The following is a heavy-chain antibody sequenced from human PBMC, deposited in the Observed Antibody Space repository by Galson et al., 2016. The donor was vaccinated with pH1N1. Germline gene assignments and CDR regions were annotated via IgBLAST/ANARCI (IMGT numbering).Heavy chain of an antibody. Sequence: SLRLSCAASGIIFSNYGVSWVRQAPGKGLEWVSRLSGSPNTAYYADSVKGRFTISRDSSRNTVYLQMNRLRYEDTAIYYCAKHPAPVVGLGWVGGFDVWGQGTMVTVSS. J-gene: IGHJ3*01. V-gene: IGHV3-23*01. CDR3: AKHPAPVVGLGWVGGFDV. D-gene: IGHD1-26*01. CDR1: GIIFSNYG. CDR2: LSGSPNTA.